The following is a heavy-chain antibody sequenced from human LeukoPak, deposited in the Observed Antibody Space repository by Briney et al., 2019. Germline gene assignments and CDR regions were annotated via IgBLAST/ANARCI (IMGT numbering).Heavy chain of an antibody. CDR1: GFIVSSNY. CDR2: IYSGGST. Sequence: GGSLRLSCAASGFIVSSNYMSWVRQAPGKGLEWASVIYSGGSTYYADSVKGRFTISRDNSKNTVYLQMNSLRAEDTAVYYCAREAGSGSYHYYYMDVWGKGTTVTVSS. D-gene: IGHD3-10*01. J-gene: IGHJ6*03. CDR3: AREAGSGSYHYYYMDV. V-gene: IGHV3-66*02.